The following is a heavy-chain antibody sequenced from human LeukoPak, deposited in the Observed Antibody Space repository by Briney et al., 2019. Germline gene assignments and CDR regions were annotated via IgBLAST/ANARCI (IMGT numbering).Heavy chain of an antibody. J-gene: IGHJ6*02. Sequence: GSLRLSCAASGFTFSSYSMNWVRQAPGKGLEWVSSISSSSSYIYYADSVKGRFTISRDNAKNSLYLQMNSLRAEDTAVYYCASWPYGSGLFYYYYGMDVWGQGTTVTVSS. CDR2: ISSSSSYI. CDR3: ASWPYGSGLFYYYYGMDV. D-gene: IGHD3-10*01. V-gene: IGHV3-21*01. CDR1: GFTFSSYS.